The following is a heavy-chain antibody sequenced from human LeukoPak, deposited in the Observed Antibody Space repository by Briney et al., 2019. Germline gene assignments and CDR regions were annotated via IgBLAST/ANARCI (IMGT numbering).Heavy chain of an antibody. CDR3: ARGGEELWFGEPHDAFDI. D-gene: IGHD3-10*01. CDR2: INPNSGGT. J-gene: IGHJ3*02. CDR1: GYTFTGYY. V-gene: IGHV1-2*04. Sequence: ASVKVSCKASGYTFTGYYMHWVRQAPGQGLEWMGWINPNSGGTNYAQKFQGWVTMTRDTSISTACMELSRLRSDDTAVYYCARGGEELWFGEPHDAFDIWGQGTMVTVSS.